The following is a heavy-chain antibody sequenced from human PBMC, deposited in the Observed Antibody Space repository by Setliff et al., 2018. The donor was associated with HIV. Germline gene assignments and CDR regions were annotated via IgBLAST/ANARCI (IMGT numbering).Heavy chain of an antibody. V-gene: IGHV3-21*01. J-gene: IGHJ4*02. Sequence: PGGSLRLSCAASGVTLSSYSLNWVRQSPGKGLEWVSSISSNTNHIYYADSVKGRFTISRDNAENSLFLQLTSLRAEDTAVYYCATSRGYDLWSGYSYFQYWGQGTPVTVSS. CDR2: ISSNTNHI. D-gene: IGHD3-3*01. CDR1: GVTLSSYS. CDR3: ATSRGYDLWSGYSYFQY.